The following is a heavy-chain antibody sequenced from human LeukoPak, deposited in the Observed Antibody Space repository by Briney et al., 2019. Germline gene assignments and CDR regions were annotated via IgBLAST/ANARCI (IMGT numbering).Heavy chain of an antibody. D-gene: IGHD3-22*01. V-gene: IGHV1-69*06. Sequence: SVKVSCKASGGTFSSYAISWVRQAPGQGLEWMGGIIPIFGTANYAQKFQGRVTITADKSTSTAYMELSSLRSEDTAVYYCARAARGITMIVGYYYMDVWGKGTTVTVSS. CDR3: ARAARGITMIVGYYYMDV. J-gene: IGHJ6*03. CDR1: GGTFSSYA. CDR2: IIPIFGTA.